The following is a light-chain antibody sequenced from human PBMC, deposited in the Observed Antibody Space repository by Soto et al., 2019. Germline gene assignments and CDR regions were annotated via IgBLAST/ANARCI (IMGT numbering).Light chain of an antibody. J-gene: IGKJ1*01. CDR3: QQYNKWPST. CDR2: GAS. CDR1: QSITTN. V-gene: IGKV3-15*01. Sequence: EIVMTQSPASLSVSPGERATLPCRASQSITTNLAWYQQRPGQAPRLLIYGASNRATGIPARFSGSRSGTEFTLTISSLQSEDFAVYYCQQYNKWPSTFGQGTKVDI.